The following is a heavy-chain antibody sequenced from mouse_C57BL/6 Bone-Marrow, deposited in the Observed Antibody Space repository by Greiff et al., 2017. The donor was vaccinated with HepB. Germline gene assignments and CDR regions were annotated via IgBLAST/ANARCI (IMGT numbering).Heavy chain of an antibody. CDR1: GFTFSDYY. J-gene: IGHJ4*01. Sequence: EVQVVESEGGSVQPGSSMKLSCTASGFTFSDYYMAWVRQVPEKGLEWVANINYDGSSTYYLDSLKSRFIISRDNAKNILYLQMSSLKSEDTATYYCAREGYGSSSYAMDYWGQGTSVTVSS. CDR2: INYDGSST. V-gene: IGHV5-16*01. D-gene: IGHD1-1*01. CDR3: AREGYGSSSYAMDY.